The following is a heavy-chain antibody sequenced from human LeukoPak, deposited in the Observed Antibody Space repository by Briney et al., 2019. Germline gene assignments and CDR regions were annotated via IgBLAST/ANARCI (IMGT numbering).Heavy chain of an antibody. J-gene: IGHJ4*02. CDR1: GFTFSSYA. CDR3: AKDGDYYDSSGYYYFDY. D-gene: IGHD3-22*01. CDR2: ISDDGSHK. Sequence: GGSLRLSCAASGFTFSSYAMHWVRQAPGKGLEWVEVISDDGSHKFYADSVEGRFTISRDNSKNTLYLQMSSLRAEDTAVYYCAKDGDYYDSSGYYYFDYWGQGTLVTVSS. V-gene: IGHV3-30-3*01.